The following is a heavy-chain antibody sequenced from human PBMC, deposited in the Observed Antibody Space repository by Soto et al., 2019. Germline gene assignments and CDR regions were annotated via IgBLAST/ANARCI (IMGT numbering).Heavy chain of an antibody. V-gene: IGHV3-21*01. CDR3: VRDGSGSDYANLDF. CDR2: SSSSDTYK. CDR1: GFTLSSYS. J-gene: IGHJ4*02. Sequence: EVQLVESGGGPVKPGGSLRLSCAVSGFTLSSYSMNWVRQAPGKGLEWVSSSSSSDTYKYYADSVKGRFTISRDNAKKSVYLQMSSLRVEDTAVYYCVRDGSGSDYANLDFGGQGTLVTVSS. D-gene: IGHD3-10*01.